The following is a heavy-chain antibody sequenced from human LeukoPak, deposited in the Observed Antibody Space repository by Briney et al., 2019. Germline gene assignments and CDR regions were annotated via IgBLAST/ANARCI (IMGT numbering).Heavy chain of an antibody. Sequence: GGSLRLSCAASGFTFSSYAMHWVRQAPGKGLEWVAVISYDGSNKYYADSVKGRFTISRDNSKNTLYLQMNSLRAEDTAVYYCARAKSTKCYFDYWGQGTLVTVSS. V-gene: IGHV3-30-3*01. CDR2: ISYDGSNK. CDR3: ARAKSTKCYFDY. CDR1: GFTFSSYA. J-gene: IGHJ4*02.